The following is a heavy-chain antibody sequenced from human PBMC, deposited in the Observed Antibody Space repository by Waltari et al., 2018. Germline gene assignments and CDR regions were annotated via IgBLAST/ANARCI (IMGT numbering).Heavy chain of an antibody. CDR3: ARSRTNYYYYGMDV. Sequence: QVQLVQSGAEVKKPGASVKASCKASGYTFTGHYMHWVRQAPGQGLEWMGRINPNSGGTNYAQKFQGRVTMTRDTSISTAYMELSRLRSDDTAVYYCARSRTNYYYYGMDVWGQGTTVTVSS. CDR2: INPNSGGT. J-gene: IGHJ6*02. CDR1: GYTFTGHY. D-gene: IGHD2-2*01. V-gene: IGHV1-2*06.